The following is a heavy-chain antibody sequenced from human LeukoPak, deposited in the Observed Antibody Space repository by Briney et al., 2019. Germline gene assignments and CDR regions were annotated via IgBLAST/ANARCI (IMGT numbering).Heavy chain of an antibody. CDR2: ISSSGSTI. CDR3: ARRERTDSSSGDY. V-gene: IGHV3-48*03. Sequence: GGSLRLSCAASGFTFSSYEMNWVRQAPGKGLEWVSYISSSGSTIYYADSVKGRFTISRDNAKNTLYLQMNSLRAEDTAVYYCARRERTDSSSGDYWGQGTLVTVSS. J-gene: IGHJ4*02. D-gene: IGHD6-13*01. CDR1: GFTFSSYE.